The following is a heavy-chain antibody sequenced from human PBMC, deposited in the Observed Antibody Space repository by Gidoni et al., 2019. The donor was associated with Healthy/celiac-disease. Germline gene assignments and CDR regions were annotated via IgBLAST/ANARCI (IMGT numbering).Heavy chain of an antibody. J-gene: IGHJ6*02. D-gene: IGHD3-22*01. CDR1: GGSISSSSYY. V-gene: IGHV4-39*01. CDR2: NYDSGST. CDR3: ARHQKETYYYDSSGYNYPMGGMDV. Sequence: QLQLQESGPGLVKPSETLSLTCTVSGGSISSSSYYWGWIRQPPGKGLEGIGSNYDSGSTYYNPSFKSRVTIAVDTSKNQFSLKLSSVTAADTAVYYCARHQKETYYYDSSGYNYPMGGMDVWGQGTTVTVSS.